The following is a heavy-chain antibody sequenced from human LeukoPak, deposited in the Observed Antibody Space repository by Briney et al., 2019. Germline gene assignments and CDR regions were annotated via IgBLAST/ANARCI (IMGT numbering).Heavy chain of an antibody. CDR2: IYSSGST. V-gene: IGHV4-4*07. Sequence: SETLSLTCTVSGGSINSYYWSWIRQPAGKGLEWIGRIYSSGSTNYNPSPKSRVSVSVDTSKNQFSLKLTSVTAADTAVYYCARGGKATVVTMWGQGILVTVSS. J-gene: IGHJ4*02. CDR1: GGSINSYY. D-gene: IGHD4-23*01. CDR3: ARGGKATVVTM.